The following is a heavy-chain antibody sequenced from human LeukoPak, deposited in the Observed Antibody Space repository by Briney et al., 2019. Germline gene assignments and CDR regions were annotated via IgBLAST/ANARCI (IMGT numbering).Heavy chain of an antibody. CDR3: ARAAAVSFGFDY. Sequence: SETLSLTCTVSGGSISSYYWSWIRQPPGKGLEWIGYIYYSGSTNYNPSLKSRVTISVDTSKNQFSLKPTSVTAADTAVYYCARAAAVSFGFDYWGQGTLVTVSS. CDR2: IYYSGST. CDR1: GGSISSYY. J-gene: IGHJ4*02. V-gene: IGHV4-59*01. D-gene: IGHD2-15*01.